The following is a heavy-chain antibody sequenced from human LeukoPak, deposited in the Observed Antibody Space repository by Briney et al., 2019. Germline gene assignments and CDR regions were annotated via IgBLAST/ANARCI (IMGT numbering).Heavy chain of an antibody. CDR3: ARGEKLEPTAMAS. J-gene: IGHJ5*02. D-gene: IGHD5-18*01. Sequence: PGGSLRLSCSASGFTFSSYWMIWVRQAPGKGLEGGASIKQDGSEKYYVDSVKGRFTISRDNAKNMLYLQINSLRVEDTAIYYCARGEKLEPTAMASWGQGSPVVVAS. CDR1: GFTFSSYW. V-gene: IGHV3-7*01. CDR2: IKQDGSEK.